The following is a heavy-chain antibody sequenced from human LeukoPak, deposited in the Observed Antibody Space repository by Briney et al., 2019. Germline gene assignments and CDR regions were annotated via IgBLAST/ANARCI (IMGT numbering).Heavy chain of an antibody. Sequence: GRSLRLFCAASGFTFSSYSMNCVRQAPGKGLECGSYISSSSSTIYYADSVKGRFTISRDNAKNSLYLQMNSLRAEDTAVYYCPRDKDRDFYYFDYWGQGTLVTVSS. J-gene: IGHJ4*02. V-gene: IGHV3-48*04. D-gene: IGHD2-21*02. CDR1: GFTFSSYS. CDR3: PRDKDRDFYYFDY. CDR2: ISSSSSTI.